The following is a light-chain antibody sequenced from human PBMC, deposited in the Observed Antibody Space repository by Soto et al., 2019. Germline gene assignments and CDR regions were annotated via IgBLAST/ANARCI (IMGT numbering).Light chain of an antibody. CDR3: SSYTTSSNDV. CDR1: SSDVGSYNF. CDR2: EVS. J-gene: IGLJ1*01. V-gene: IGLV2-14*01. Sequence: QSVLTQPASVSGSPGQSITISCTGTSSDVGSYNFFSWYQQLPGKAPKLMIYEVSNRPSGVSNRFSGSKSGNTASLTISGLQAEDEADYYCSSYTTSSNDVFGSGTKV.